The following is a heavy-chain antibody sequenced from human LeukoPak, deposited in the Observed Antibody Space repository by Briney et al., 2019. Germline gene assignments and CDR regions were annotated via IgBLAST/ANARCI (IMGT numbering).Heavy chain of an antibody. D-gene: IGHD3-22*01. CDR3: ARGDLYDSSGYPFDY. V-gene: IGHV1-8*01. CDR2: MNPNSGNT. CDR1: VYTLTSYA. Sequence: ASVKVSCKASVYTLTSYAINWVRQATGHGLEWMGWMNPNSGNTGYAQKFQGRVTMTRNTSISTAYMELSSLRSEDTAVYYCARGDLYDSSGYPFDYWGQGTLVTVSS. J-gene: IGHJ4*02.